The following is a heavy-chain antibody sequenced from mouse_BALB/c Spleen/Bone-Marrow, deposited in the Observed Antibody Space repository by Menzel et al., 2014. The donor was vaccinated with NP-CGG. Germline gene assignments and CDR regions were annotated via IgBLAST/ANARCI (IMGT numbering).Heavy chain of an antibody. J-gene: IGHJ2*01. V-gene: IGHV1-20*02. CDR3: ARSGYYGSSYFDY. CDR1: GYSFTGYF. D-gene: IGHD1-1*01. Sequence: EVKLVESGPELVKPGASVKISCTASGYSFTGYFMNRVMQSHGKSLEWIGRINPYNGDTFYNQKFKGKATLTVDKSSSTAHMELRSLAAEDAAVYYCARSGYYGSSYFDYWGQGTTLTVSS. CDR2: INPYNGDT.